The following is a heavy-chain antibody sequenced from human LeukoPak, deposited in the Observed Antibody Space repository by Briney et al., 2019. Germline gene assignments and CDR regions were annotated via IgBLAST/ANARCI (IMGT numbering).Heavy chain of an antibody. CDR3: VRDQAHSFDI. V-gene: IGHV3-74*01. CDR2: IISDGSNT. Sequence: PGGSLRLSCAASEFTFSNYWMHWVRQAPGKGLVWFSRIISDGSNTNYADSLKGRFTISRDNAKNTLYLQMNSLRAEDTAVYYCVRDQAHSFDIWGQGTMVTVSS. J-gene: IGHJ3*02. CDR1: EFTFSNYW.